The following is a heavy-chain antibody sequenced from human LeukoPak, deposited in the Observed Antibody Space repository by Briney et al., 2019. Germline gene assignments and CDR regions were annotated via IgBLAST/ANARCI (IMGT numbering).Heavy chain of an antibody. D-gene: IGHD6-6*01. Sequence: SETLSLTCTVSGGSISSYYWSWIRQPPGKGLEWIGYIYYSGSTNYNPSLKSRVTISVDTSKNQFSLKLSSVTAADTAVYYCARDTHYSSSSGYYYYYMNVWGKGTTVTVSS. CDR3: ARDTHYSSSSGYYYYYMNV. J-gene: IGHJ6*03. V-gene: IGHV4-59*01. CDR2: IYYSGST. CDR1: GGSISSYY.